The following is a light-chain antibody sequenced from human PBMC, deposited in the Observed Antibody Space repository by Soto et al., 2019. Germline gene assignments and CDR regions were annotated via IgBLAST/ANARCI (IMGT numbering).Light chain of an antibody. J-gene: IGKJ5*01. Sequence: EIVLTRSPGTLSLSPVEIAAPSVMASQSVSSSLAWYQQKPGQAPRLLIYDASNRATGIPARFSGSGSGTDFTLTISSLEPEDFALYYCQQRRNWPITFGQGTRLEIK. CDR2: DAS. CDR1: QSVSSS. CDR3: QQRRNWPIT. V-gene: IGKV3-11*01.